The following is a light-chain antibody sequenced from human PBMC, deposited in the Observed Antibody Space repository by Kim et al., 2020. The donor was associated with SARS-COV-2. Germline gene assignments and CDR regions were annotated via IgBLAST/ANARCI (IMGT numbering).Light chain of an antibody. CDR2: QDS. J-gene: IGLJ2*01. Sequence: SYELTQPPSVSVSPGQTASITCSGDKSGDKYACWYQQKPGQSPVLVIYQDSKRPSGIPERFSGPNSGNTATLTISGTQAMDEADYYCQAWDSSTVVFGGG. CDR3: QAWDSSTVV. V-gene: IGLV3-1*01. CDR1: KSGDKY.